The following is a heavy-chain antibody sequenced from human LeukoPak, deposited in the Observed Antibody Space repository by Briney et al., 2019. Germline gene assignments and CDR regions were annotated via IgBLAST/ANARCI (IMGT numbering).Heavy chain of an antibody. Sequence: KPSQTLSLTCALSGDSVSSILTTWNWIRQSPSRGLEWLGRTYYRSKWLNDYEVSVKSRITINPDTSKNQFSLQLNSVTPEDTAVYYCARASSGRFDYWGQGTLVTVSS. J-gene: IGHJ4*02. CDR3: ARASSGRFDY. CDR2: TYYRSKWLN. CDR1: GDSVSSILTT. D-gene: IGHD1-26*01. V-gene: IGHV6-1*01.